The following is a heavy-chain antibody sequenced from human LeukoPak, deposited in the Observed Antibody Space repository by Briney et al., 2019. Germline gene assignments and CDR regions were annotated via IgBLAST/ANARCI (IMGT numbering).Heavy chain of an antibody. CDR2: ISGSGGST. Sequence: GTLRLSCAASGFTIRNNAMSWLRQAPGKGLEWVTTISGSGGSTYYGDSVNGRFTISRDNSKNTVSLQMNTLRAEDTAVYYCTQEGSVTYGGLWVDVWGEGTTVTVSS. D-gene: IGHD3-10*01. CDR1: GFTIRNNA. V-gene: IGHV3-23*01. CDR3: TQEGSVTYGGLWVDV. J-gene: IGHJ6*04.